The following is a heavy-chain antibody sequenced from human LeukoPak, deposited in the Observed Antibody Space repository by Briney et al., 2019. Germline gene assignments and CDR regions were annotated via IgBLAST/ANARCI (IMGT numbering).Heavy chain of an antibody. CDR2: ISGSGGST. D-gene: IGHD3-10*01. J-gene: IGHJ3*02. CDR3: AKGIDRDYYGSGLSTGGAFDI. Sequence: GGSLRLSCAASGFTFSSYAMSWVRQAPGKGLEWVSAISGSGGSTYYADSVKGRFTISRDNSKNTLYLQMNSLRAEDTAVYYCAKGIDRDYYGSGLSTGGAFDIWGQGTMVTVSS. CDR1: GFTFSSYA. V-gene: IGHV3-23*01.